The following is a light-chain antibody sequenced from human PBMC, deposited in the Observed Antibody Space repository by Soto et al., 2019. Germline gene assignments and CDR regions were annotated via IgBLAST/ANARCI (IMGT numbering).Light chain of an antibody. CDR3: QNWDPSSYHYL. Sequence: SYELTQPPSVSVAPGQTARITCGGNNIGSKSVNWYQQRPGLAPVLVVYDGYDRPSGIPERFSGSNSGSTATLTISRVEAGDDADYYCQNWDPSSYHYLFGLGTNVTGL. V-gene: IGLV3-21*02. CDR2: DGY. CDR1: NIGSKS. J-gene: IGLJ1*01.